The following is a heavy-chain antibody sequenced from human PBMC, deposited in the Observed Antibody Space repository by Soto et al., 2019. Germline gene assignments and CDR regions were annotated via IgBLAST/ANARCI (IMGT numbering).Heavy chain of an antibody. D-gene: IGHD3-10*01. CDR3: AKDLSLWFGGPTYYYAMDV. Sequence: EVQLLESGGGLVQPGGSLRLSCAASGFMFSNYAMSWVRQAPGKGLEWVASITGSGGRTHYTDSVKGRFTFSRDNSKNTLYLHMNSMRDEDTAVYFCAKDLSLWFGGPTYYYAMDVWGQGTTVTVSS. CDR2: ITGSGGRT. CDR1: GFMFSNYA. J-gene: IGHJ6*02. V-gene: IGHV3-23*01.